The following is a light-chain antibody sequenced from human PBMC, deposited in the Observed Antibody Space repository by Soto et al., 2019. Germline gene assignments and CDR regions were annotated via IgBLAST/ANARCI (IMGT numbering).Light chain of an antibody. CDR3: QQYYSSPTWT. CDR2: WAS. Sequence: DIVMTQSPDSLALSLGERATINCKSSQSVFYSSNNKNYIAWYQQKPGQPPKLLIYWASTRESGVPDRFSGSGSGTDFTLTISSLQAEDVAVYYCQQYYSSPTWTFGQGTKVDI. V-gene: IGKV4-1*01. CDR1: QSVFYSSNNKNY. J-gene: IGKJ1*01.